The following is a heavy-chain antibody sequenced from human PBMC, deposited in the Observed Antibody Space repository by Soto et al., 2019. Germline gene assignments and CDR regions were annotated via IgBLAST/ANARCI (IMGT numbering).Heavy chain of an antibody. D-gene: IGHD1-1*01. CDR3: ARDGRDYYYGMDV. J-gene: IGHJ6*02. Sequence: ASVKVSCKASGYTFTSYGISWVRQAPGQGLEWMGWISAYNGNTNYAQKLQGRVTMTTDTSTSTAYMERRSLRSDDTAVYYCARDGRDYYYGMDVWGQGTTVTVSS. CDR2: ISAYNGNT. CDR1: GYTFTSYG. V-gene: IGHV1-18*01.